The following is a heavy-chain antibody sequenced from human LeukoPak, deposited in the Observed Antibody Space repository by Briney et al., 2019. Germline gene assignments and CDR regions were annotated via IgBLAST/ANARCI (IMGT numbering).Heavy chain of an antibody. Sequence: SGTLSLTCAVYGGSFSGHYWSWIRQPPGKGLEWIGEINRSGSTRDNPSLKSRVTISVDTSKNQFSLRLDSVTAADTAVYYCAREGCSTTSCYPTDYWGQGTLVIVSS. V-gene: IGHV4-34*01. J-gene: IGHJ4*02. D-gene: IGHD2-2*01. CDR2: INRSGST. CDR3: AREGCSTTSCYPTDY. CDR1: GGSFSGHY.